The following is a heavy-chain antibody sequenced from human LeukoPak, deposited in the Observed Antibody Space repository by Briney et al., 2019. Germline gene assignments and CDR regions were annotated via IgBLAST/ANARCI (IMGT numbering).Heavy chain of an antibody. J-gene: IGHJ4*02. CDR2: FDPEDGET. CDR3: ASASQSSSPVDY. CDR1: GYTLTELS. D-gene: IGHD6-6*01. V-gene: IGHV1-24*01. Sequence: ASVKVSCKVSGYTLTELSMRWVRQAPGKGLEWMGGFDPEDGETIYAQKFQGRVTMTEDTSTDTAYMELSSLRSEDTAVYYCASASQSSSPVDYWGQGTLVTVSS.